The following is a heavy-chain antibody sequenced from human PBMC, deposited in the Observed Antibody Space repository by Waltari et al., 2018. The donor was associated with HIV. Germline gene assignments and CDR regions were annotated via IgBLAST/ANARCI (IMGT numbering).Heavy chain of an antibody. CDR1: GDSRSSKSAA. J-gene: IGHJ4*02. V-gene: IGHV6-1*01. CDR3: ARGGQYGGFVY. Sequence: QVDLQQSVTGLVKPSQTLQLTCSIPGDSRSSKSAAGKWIRQYPSRGLEWLGRTNDRSKWYKDYAVSVKSRITINPDTSKNQFSLQLNTVTPEDTAVYYCARGGQYGGFVYWGQGTLVTVSS. D-gene: IGHD5-12*01. CDR2: TNDRSKWYK.